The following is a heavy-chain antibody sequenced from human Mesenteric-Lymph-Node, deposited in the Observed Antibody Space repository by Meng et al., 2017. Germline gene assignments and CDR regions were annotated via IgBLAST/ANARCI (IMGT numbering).Heavy chain of an antibody. J-gene: IGHJ4*02. D-gene: IGHD3-10*01. V-gene: IGHV3-23*01. CDR3: AKDRYGSGSYVGLFDF. CDR1: GFTFSNYA. Sequence: GESLKISCAASGFTFSNYAMSWVRQAPGKGLEWVSAISGSGGNTYFADSVKGRFTISRDNSKNTLYLQMNSLRAEDTAVYYCAKDRYGSGSYVGLFDFWGQGTLVTGS. CDR2: ISGSGGNT.